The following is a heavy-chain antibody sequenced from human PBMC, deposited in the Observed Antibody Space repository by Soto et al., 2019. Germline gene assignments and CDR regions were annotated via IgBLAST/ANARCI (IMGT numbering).Heavy chain of an antibody. CDR3: ASAYYYDSSGYSPGGC. Sequence: EVQLVESGGGLVQPGGSLRLSCAASGLTFSSYWMSWVRQAPGKGLEWVADIKQDGSQKYYVDSVKGRFTISRDNAKNSLYLQMNSLRVEDTAVDYCASAYYYDSSGYSPGGCWGQGTLVTVSS. D-gene: IGHD3-22*01. V-gene: IGHV3-7*01. J-gene: IGHJ4*02. CDR2: IKQDGSQK. CDR1: GLTFSSYW.